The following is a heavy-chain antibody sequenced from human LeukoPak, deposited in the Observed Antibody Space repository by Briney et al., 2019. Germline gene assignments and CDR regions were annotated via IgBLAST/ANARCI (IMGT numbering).Heavy chain of an antibody. CDR2: IYESGSA. Sequence: PSETLSLTCTVSGGSISSSFNYWAWIRQPPGKGLEWIGSIYESGSAYYNPSLKSRITMSVDTSENQFSLKLTSVTAADTAVYYCARGYGDYLGLLDYWGQGTLVTVSS. J-gene: IGHJ4*02. CDR3: ARGYGDYLGLLDY. V-gene: IGHV4-39*07. CDR1: GGSISSSFNY. D-gene: IGHD4-17*01.